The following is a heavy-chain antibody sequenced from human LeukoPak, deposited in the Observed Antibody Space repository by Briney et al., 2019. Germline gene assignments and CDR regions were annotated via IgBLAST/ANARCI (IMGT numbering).Heavy chain of an antibody. CDR3: ARDLPYDSSGRGYFNH. J-gene: IGHJ1*01. CDR2: IIPIFGTA. Sequence: SVKVSCKASGGTFSSYAISWVRQAPGQGLEWMGGIIPIFGTANYAQKFQGRVTITADESTSTAYMGLRSLRSDDTAVYYCARDLPYDSSGRGYFNHWGQGTLVTVSS. CDR1: GGTFSSYA. V-gene: IGHV1-69*13. D-gene: IGHD3-22*01.